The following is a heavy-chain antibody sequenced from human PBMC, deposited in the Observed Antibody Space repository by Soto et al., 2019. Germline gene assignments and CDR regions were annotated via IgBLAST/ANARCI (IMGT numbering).Heavy chain of an antibody. J-gene: IGHJ5*02. Sequence: QVQLQESGPGLVKPSETLSLTCTVSGGSISSYYWSWIRQPPGKGLEWIGYIYYSGSTNYNPSLKSRVTISVDTSKNQFSLKLSSVTAADTAVYYCARDLSAHGSGSYYNSWFDPWGQGTLVTVSS. CDR3: ARDLSAHGSGSYYNSWFDP. CDR2: IYYSGST. V-gene: IGHV4-59*01. CDR1: GGSISSYY. D-gene: IGHD3-10*01.